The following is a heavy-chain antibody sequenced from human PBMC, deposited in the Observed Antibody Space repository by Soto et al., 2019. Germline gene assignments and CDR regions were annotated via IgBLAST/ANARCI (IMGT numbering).Heavy chain of an antibody. CDR3: ARRGQVATEMGLDY. D-gene: IGHD5-12*01. CDR2: MHYTGFS. Sequence: SETLSLTCSFSGDSVTSHYLTWIRQSPEKGLEWIGYMHYTGFSHYNPSLKSRLTISVDTSKNQFTLQLTSVTAEDTAVYYCARRGQVATEMGLDYWGQGTLVTVS. CDR1: GDSVTSHY. J-gene: IGHJ4*02. V-gene: IGHV4-59*02.